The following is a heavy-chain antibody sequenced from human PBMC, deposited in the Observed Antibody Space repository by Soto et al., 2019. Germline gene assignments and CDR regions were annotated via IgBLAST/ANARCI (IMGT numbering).Heavy chain of an antibody. D-gene: IGHD6-19*01. CDR2: INSDGSST. CDR3: ARGAVAAATRDYYYGMDV. V-gene: IGHV3-74*01. Sequence: GGSLRLSCAASGFTFSSYWMHWVRQAPGKGLVWVSRINSDGSSTSYADSVKGRFTISRDNAKNTLYLQMNSLRAEDTAVYYCARGAVAAATRDYYYGMDVWGQGTTVTVSS. J-gene: IGHJ6*02. CDR1: GFTFSSYW.